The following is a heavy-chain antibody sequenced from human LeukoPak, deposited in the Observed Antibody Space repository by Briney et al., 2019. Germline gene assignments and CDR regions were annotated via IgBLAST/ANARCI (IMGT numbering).Heavy chain of an antibody. Sequence: GGCLRLSCVDSGFTFISYSMNWVRQPPRKGLECGSYISSSSRYIHYTDSLKGRFTLSRDNAQNSQYLSRNSVRAEDKAVCYRARDACDIWGRGTMVTVSS. CDR2: ISSSSRYI. CDR3: ARDACDI. CDR1: GFTFISYS. J-gene: IGHJ3*02. V-gene: IGHV3-21*05.